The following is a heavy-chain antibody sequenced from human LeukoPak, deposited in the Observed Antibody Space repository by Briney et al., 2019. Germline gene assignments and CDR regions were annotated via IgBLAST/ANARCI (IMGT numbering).Heavy chain of an antibody. J-gene: IGHJ4*02. CDR2: IYSGGST. CDR3: ARDSVVLDKIDD. D-gene: IGHD2-8*02. CDR1: GFIVSYSY. V-gene: IGHV3-66*02. Sequence: PGESLRLSCAASGFIVSYSYMSWVRQAPGKGLEWVSLIYSGGSTFYADSVKGRFTISRDNSKNTLYPQMNSLKFEDAAVYYCARDSVVLDKIDDWGQGTLVTVSS.